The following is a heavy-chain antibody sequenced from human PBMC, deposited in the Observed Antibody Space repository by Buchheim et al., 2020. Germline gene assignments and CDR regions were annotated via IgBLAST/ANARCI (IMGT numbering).Heavy chain of an antibody. V-gene: IGHV7-4-1*02. CDR1: GYNFYSHA. CDR2: IDTNTGNP. Sequence: QVQVVQSGSELKKPGASVKVSCKASGYNFYSHAMNWVRQAPGQGLEWMGWIDTNTGNPTYAQGFTGRFVFSLDTSVSTAYLQITSLRPEDTAVHYCARNSTSWTDYYNYGMDVWGQGTT. J-gene: IGHJ6*02. CDR3: ARNSTSWTDYYNYGMDV. D-gene: IGHD6-13*01.